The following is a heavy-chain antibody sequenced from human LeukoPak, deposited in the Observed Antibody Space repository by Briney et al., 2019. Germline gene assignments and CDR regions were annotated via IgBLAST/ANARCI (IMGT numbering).Heavy chain of an antibody. CDR2: ISAYNGNT. V-gene: IGHV1-18*01. D-gene: IGHD3-3*01. J-gene: IGHJ6*03. CDR1: GYTFTSYG. Sequence: ASVKVSCKASGYTFTSYGISWVRQAPGQGLEWMGCISAYNGNTNYAQKLQGRVTMTTDTSTSTAYMELRSLRSDDTAVYYCARDLISRYDFWSGYYTAGGYYYYYYMDVWGKGTTVTVSS. CDR3: ARDLISRYDFWSGYYTAGGYYYYYYMDV.